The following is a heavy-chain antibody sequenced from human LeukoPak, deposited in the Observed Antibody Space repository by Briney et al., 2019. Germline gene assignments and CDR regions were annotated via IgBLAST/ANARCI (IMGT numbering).Heavy chain of an antibody. Sequence: GASVKVSCKVSGYTFTDYYMHWVQQAPGKGLEWMGLVDPEDGGTIYAEKFQGRVTITADTSTDTAYMELSSLRSEDTAVYYCATGLPPSMQFDYWGQGTLVTVSS. CDR3: ATGLPPSMQFDY. J-gene: IGHJ4*02. CDR2: VDPEDGGT. V-gene: IGHV1-69-2*01. D-gene: IGHD2/OR15-2a*01. CDR1: GYTFTDYY.